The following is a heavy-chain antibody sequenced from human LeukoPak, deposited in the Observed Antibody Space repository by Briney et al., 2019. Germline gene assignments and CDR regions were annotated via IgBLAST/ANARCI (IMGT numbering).Heavy chain of an antibody. CDR1: GFTFSIYT. CDR3: TRVGYIDEGIDY. Sequence: GGSLRLSCVASGFTFSIYTMSWVRQAPGKGLEWVANIKQDGSKKSYVDSVKGRFTISRDNAKNSLCLQMNSLRAEDTAIYYCTRVGYIDEGIDYWGQGTLVTVSS. J-gene: IGHJ4*02. CDR2: IKQDGSKK. D-gene: IGHD5-24*01. V-gene: IGHV3-7*04.